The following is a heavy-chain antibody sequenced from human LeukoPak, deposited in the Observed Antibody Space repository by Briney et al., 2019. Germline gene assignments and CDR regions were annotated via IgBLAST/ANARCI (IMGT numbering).Heavy chain of an antibody. J-gene: IGHJ3*02. V-gene: IGHV3-11*01. Sequence: GGSLRLSCAASGFTFSDYYMSWIRQAPGKGLEWVSYISSSGSTIYYADSVKGRFTISRDNAKNSLYLQMNSLRAEDTAVYYCARDRTGAIAAAGKDAFDIWGQGTMVTVSS. D-gene: IGHD6-13*01. CDR3: ARDRTGAIAAAGKDAFDI. CDR2: ISSSGSTI. CDR1: GFTFSDYY.